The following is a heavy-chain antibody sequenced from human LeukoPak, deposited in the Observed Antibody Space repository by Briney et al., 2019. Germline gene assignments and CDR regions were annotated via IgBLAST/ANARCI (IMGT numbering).Heavy chain of an antibody. CDR1: GFTFSTYT. CDR2: ISNNGEST. D-gene: IGHD3-22*01. CDR3: ARISIIVAGVDR. J-gene: IGHJ5*02. V-gene: IGHV3-64*01. Sequence: GGSLRLSCVASGFTFSTYTMHWVRQAPGKGLEYVSAISNNGESTYYANSVKGRFTISRDNSKNTLYLQMGSLRDEDMAVYYCARISIIVAGVDRWGQGILVTVSS.